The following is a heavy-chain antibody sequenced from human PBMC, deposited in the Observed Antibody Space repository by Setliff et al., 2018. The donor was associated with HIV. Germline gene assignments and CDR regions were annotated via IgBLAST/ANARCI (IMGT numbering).Heavy chain of an antibody. J-gene: IGHJ6*02. V-gene: IGHV3-11*04. Sequence: SLRLSCAVSGFTLSDYYMDWVRQAPGKGLQWVSWISGGGDTTSYSYSVQGRFTISRDNAENSLYLQMNSLRADDTATYYCARKLRPGHGVDVWGQGTTVTVSS. CDR3: ARKLRPGHGVDV. CDR2: ISGGGDTT. CDR1: GFTLSDYY. D-gene: IGHD3-10*01.